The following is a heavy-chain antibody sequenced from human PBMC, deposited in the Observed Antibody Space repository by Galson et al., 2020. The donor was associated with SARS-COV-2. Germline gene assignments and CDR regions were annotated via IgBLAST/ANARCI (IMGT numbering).Heavy chain of an antibody. J-gene: IGHJ4*02. Sequence: ASVKVSCKASGYTFTGYYMHWVRPAPGQGLEWMGWINPNSGGTNYAQKFQGRVTMTRDTSISTAYMELSRLRSDDTAVYYCATGFAVAGIITPPDYWGQGTLVTVSS. CDR1: GYTFTGYY. V-gene: IGHV1-2*02. D-gene: IGHD6-19*01. CDR3: ATGFAVAGIITPPDY. CDR2: INPNSGGT.